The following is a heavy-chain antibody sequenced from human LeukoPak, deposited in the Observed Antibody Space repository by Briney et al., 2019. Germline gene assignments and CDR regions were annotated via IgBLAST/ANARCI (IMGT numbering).Heavy chain of an antibody. CDR2: INPNSGGT. D-gene: IGHD3-22*01. CDR3: ARANYYGNVDY. J-gene: IGHJ4*02. CDR1: GYTFTAYY. V-gene: IGHV1-2*02. Sequence: GASVKVSCKASGYTFTAYYMHWVRQAPGQGLEWMGWINPNSGGTNYAQKFQGRVTMTRDTSISTAYMEVSRLTSDDTAVYYCARANYYGNVDYWGQGTLVSVSS.